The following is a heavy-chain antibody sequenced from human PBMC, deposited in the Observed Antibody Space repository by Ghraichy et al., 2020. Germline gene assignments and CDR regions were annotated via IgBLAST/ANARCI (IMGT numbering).Heavy chain of an antibody. Sequence: SETLSLTCTVSGGSISSYYWSWIRQPPGKGLEWIGYIYYSGSTNYNPSLKSRVTISVDTSKNQFSLKLSSVTAADTAVYYCARDGSIVAHDVGAFDIWGQGTMVTVSS. CDR3: ARDGSIVAHDVGAFDI. J-gene: IGHJ3*02. V-gene: IGHV4-59*01. CDR1: GGSISSYY. D-gene: IGHD5-12*01. CDR2: IYYSGST.